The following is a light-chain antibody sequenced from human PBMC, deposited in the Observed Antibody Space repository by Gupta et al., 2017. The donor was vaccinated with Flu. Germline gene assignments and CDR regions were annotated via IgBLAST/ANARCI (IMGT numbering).Light chain of an antibody. V-gene: IGKV3-15*01. CDR3: QQDNDWPQA. J-gene: IGKJ1*01. Sequence: EVVMTQSPATLSVSPGERATLSCRASQTVSSNLAWYQHKPGQAPRLLIYGASTRATGVPARFSGSGSGTEFTLTISSLQSEDFAVYYCQQDNDWPQAFGQGTKVEIE. CDR1: QTVSSN. CDR2: GAS.